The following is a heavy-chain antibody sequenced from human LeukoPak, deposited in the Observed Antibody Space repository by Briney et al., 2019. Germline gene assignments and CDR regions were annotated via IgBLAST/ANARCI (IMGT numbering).Heavy chain of an antibody. CDR1: GFTFSIYA. CDR2: ISSSGSTI. Sequence: PGGSLRLSCAASGFTFSIYAMSWIRQAPGKGLEWVSYISSSGSTIYYADSVKGRFTISRDNAKNSLYLQMNSLRAEDTAVYYCARGGYSGYDYEFDAFDIWGQGTMVTVSS. J-gene: IGHJ3*02. D-gene: IGHD5-12*01. CDR3: ARGGYSGYDYEFDAFDI. V-gene: IGHV3-11*01.